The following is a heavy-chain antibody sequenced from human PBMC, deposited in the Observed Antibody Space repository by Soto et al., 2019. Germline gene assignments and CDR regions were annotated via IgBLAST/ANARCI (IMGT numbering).Heavy chain of an antibody. CDR2: INSDGIST. CDR1: GFTFSRYW. V-gene: IGHV3-74*01. D-gene: IGHD2-8*01. Sequence: GGSLRLSCEASGFTFSRYWMYWVRQAPGKGLVWVSRINSDGISTTYADSVKGRFTISRDNAKNTLYLQMNSLRAEDTAVYYCARDSGDIEVMVYAFLWGQGTLVTVSS. CDR3: ARDSGDIEVMVYAFL. J-gene: IGHJ4*02.